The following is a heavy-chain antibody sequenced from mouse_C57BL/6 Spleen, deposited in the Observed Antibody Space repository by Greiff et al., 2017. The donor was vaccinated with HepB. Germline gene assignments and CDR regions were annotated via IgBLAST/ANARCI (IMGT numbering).Heavy chain of an antibody. Sequence: EVHLVESGGGLVKPGGSLKLSCAASGFTFSSYAMSWVRQTPEKRLEWVATISDGGSYTYYPDNVKGRFTISRDNAKNNLYLQMSHLKSEDTAMYYCARDSLGPYYAMDYWGQGTSVTVSS. J-gene: IGHJ4*01. CDR3: ARDSLGPYYAMDY. V-gene: IGHV5-4*01. CDR2: ISDGGSYT. CDR1: GFTFSSYA. D-gene: IGHD4-1*01.